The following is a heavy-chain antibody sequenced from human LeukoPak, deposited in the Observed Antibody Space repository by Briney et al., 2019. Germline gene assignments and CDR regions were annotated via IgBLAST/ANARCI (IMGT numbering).Heavy chain of an antibody. CDR1: GFTFSSYW. J-gene: IGHJ4*02. V-gene: IGHV3-7*01. D-gene: IGHD6-19*01. CDR3: ARGVPSGLDYFDY. CDR2: IKQDGGEK. Sequence: PGGSLRLSCAASGFTFSSYWMTWVRQAPGKGLEWVANIKQDGGEKYYVDSVKGRFTISRDGARNSLYLQMNSLRAEDTAVYHCARGVPSGLDYFDYWGQGTLVTVSS.